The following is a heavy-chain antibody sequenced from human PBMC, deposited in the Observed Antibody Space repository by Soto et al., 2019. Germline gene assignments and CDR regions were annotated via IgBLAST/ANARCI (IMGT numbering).Heavy chain of an antibody. V-gene: IGHV3-74*01. CDR3: ATWHEREHAYDV. CDR2: ISDDGART. CDR1: GFVFEMYW. J-gene: IGHJ3*01. D-gene: IGHD1-1*01. Sequence: GGSLRLSCAASGFVFEMYWMHWVRQTPGKGPEWVSRISDDGARTDYADSVKGRFTTSSDSSKTTVYLQMNDLRPADTAVYYCATWHEREHAYDVWGQGTTVTVSS.